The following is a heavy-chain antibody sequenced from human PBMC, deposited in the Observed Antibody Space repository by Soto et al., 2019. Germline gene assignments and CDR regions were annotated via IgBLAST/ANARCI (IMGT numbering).Heavy chain of an antibody. Sequence: SETLSLTCAVSGGSISSSNWWSWVRQPPGKGLEWIGGIYYSGSTNYNPSLKSRVTISVDTSKNQFSLKLSSVTAADTAVYYCARLGGSYAVPHFDYWGQGTLVTVSS. J-gene: IGHJ4*02. CDR3: ARLGGSYAVPHFDY. CDR1: GGSISSSNW. V-gene: IGHV4-4*02. CDR2: IYYSGST. D-gene: IGHD1-26*01.